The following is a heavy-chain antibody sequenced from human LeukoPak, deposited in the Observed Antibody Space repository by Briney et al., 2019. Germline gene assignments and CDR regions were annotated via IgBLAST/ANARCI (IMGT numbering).Heavy chain of an antibody. CDR3: ARADVDTAMVYFDY. J-gene: IGHJ4*02. V-gene: IGHV4-59*01. CDR1: VVSISSYY. CDR2: IYYSGST. D-gene: IGHD5-18*01. Sequence: SETLSLTCTVSVVSISSYYWSWIRQPPGNGLEWIGYIYYSGSTNYNPSLKSRVTISVDTSKNQFSLKLSSVTAADTAVYYCARADVDTAMVYFDYWGQGTLVTVSS.